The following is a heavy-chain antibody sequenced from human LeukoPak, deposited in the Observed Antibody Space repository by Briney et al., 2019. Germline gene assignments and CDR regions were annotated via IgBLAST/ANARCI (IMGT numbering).Heavy chain of an antibody. CDR1: GGTFSSYA. V-gene: IGHV1-69*05. Sequence: SVKVSCKASGGTFSSYAISRVRQAPGQGLEWMGGIISIFGTANYAQKFQGRVTITTDGSTSTAYMELSSLRSEDTAVYYCARDGGSYWFDPWGQGTLVTVSS. CDR2: IISIFGTA. J-gene: IGHJ5*02. CDR3: ARDGGSYWFDP. D-gene: IGHD1-26*01.